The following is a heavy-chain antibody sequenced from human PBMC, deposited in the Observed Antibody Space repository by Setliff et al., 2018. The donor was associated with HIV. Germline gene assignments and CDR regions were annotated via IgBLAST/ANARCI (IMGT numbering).Heavy chain of an antibody. D-gene: IGHD6-13*01. Sequence: SETLSLTCTVSGGSISRYYWNWIRQPPGKGLEWIGYIYYSGSTNYNPSLKSRVTISVDTSKNQFSLKLSSVTAADTAVYYCARGYSSSWYWFDPWGQGTLVTVSS. CDR1: GGSISRYY. V-gene: IGHV4-59*01. CDR2: IYYSGST. J-gene: IGHJ5*02. CDR3: ARGYSSSWYWFDP.